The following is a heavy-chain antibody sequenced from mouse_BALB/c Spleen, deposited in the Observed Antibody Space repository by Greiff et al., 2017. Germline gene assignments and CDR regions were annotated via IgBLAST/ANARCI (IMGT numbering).Heavy chain of an antibody. CDR2: IYPGSGNT. D-gene: IGHD4-1*01. J-gene: IGHJ4*01. CDR1: GYTFTDYY. Sequence: VQLQQSGAELARPGASVKLSCKASGYTFTDYYINWVKQRTGQGLEWIGEIYPGSGNTYYNEKFKGKATLTADKSSSTAYMQLSSLTSEDSAVYFCASLYPLGGDYDMDYWGQGTSGTVSS. V-gene: IGHV1-77*01. CDR3: ASLYPLGGDYDMDY.